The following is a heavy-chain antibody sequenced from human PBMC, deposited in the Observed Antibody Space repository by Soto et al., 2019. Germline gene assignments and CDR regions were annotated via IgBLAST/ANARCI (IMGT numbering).Heavy chain of an antibody. D-gene: IGHD7-27*01. CDR2: IYHSGST. CDR1: GGSISSGRYS. CDR3: ARVPGP. J-gene: IGHJ5*02. V-gene: IGHV4-30-2*01. Sequence: SETLSLTCAVSGGSISSGRYSWSWIRQTPGKGLEWIGYIYHSGSTYYNPSLKSRVTISVDRSKIQFSLKLISVTAADTAVYYCARVPGPWGQGTLVTVS.